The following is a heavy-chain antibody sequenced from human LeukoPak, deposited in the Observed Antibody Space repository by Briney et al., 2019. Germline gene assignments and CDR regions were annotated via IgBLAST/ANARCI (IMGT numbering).Heavy chain of an antibody. CDR3: ARMTTILGWVDP. J-gene: IGHJ5*02. CDR1: GGSISSYH. D-gene: IGHD2-21*02. Sequence: SETLSLTCIDSGGSISSYHWSGIRQPQGKGLERIGHIYYSGSTKYNPSLNSRVTISVETSKNQFSLNLSSVTAADTAVYYCARMTTILGWVDPWGQGTLVTVSS. V-gene: IGHV4-59*01. CDR2: IYYSGST.